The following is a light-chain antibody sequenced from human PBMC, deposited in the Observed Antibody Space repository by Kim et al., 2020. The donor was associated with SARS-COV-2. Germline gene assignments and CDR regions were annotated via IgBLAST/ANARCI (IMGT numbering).Light chain of an antibody. V-gene: IGKV1-5*03. CDR2: KAS. CDR3: QQHNSLDS. J-gene: IGKJ2*03. CDR1: QGINND. Sequence: DVQMTQSPPTLFASVGAVVTITCRAAQGINNDLAWFQQKPGKPPKLFIYKASILQSGVPSRFSGSGFGTEFILTVSGLQPDDFGTYFCQQHNSLDSFGQGTKLEI.